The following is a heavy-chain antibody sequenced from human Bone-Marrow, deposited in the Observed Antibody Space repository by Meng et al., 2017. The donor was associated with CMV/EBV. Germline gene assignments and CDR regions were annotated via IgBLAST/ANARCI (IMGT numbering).Heavy chain of an antibody. CDR3: ARDGDISYSHWFDP. V-gene: IGHV4-31*02. J-gene: IGHJ5*02. CDR2: INYSGIT. D-gene: IGHD2-21*01. Sequence: SGGSITSGAYYWSRIRQRPGRGLEWIGYINYSGITYYNPSLKSRVTISVDTSKNQFSLKLNSVTAADTAVYYCARDGDISYSHWFDPWGQGTLVTVSS. CDR1: GGSITSGAYY.